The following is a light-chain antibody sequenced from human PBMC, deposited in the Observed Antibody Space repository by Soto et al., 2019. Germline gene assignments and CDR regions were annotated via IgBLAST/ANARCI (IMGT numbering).Light chain of an antibody. Sequence: EIVLTQSPGTLSLYTGERATLSCRASQSVSSGYLAWYQQKPGQAPSLLIYGASSRATGIPDRFSGSGSGTDFTLTISRLEPEDFAVYFCQQYSNSPQTFGQGTKVDI. CDR1: QSVSSGY. J-gene: IGKJ1*01. CDR3: QQYSNSPQT. CDR2: GAS. V-gene: IGKV3-20*01.